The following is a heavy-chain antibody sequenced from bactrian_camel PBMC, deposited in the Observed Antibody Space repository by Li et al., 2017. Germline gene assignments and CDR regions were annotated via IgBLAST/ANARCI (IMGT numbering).Heavy chain of an antibody. CDR2: IDNGGGNI. J-gene: IGHJ4*01. Sequence: HVQLVESGGGSVQSGESLRLSCAASGSTSRIEYMAWFRQAPGKEREGVAGIDNGGGNIYYGDSVKGRFTISRDNAKNTVYLQMNNLQPEDTATYYCAEGRGSRGEHCYSLNYWGQGTQVTVS. D-gene: IGHD6*01. CDR1: GSTSRIEY. CDR3: AEGRGSRGEHCYSLNY. V-gene: IGHV3S54*01.